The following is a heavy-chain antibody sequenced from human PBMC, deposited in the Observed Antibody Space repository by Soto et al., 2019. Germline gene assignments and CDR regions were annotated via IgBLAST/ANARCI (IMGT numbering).Heavy chain of an antibody. CDR2: INHSGSA. CDR3: ARGRDYDILTGFRY. Sequence: SETLSLTCAVYGGSFSGYYRSWIRQPPGKGLEWIGEINHSGSANYNPSLKSRVTISVDTSKNQFSLKLSSVTAADTAVYYCARGRDYDILTGFRYWGQGTLVTVS. V-gene: IGHV4-34*01. J-gene: IGHJ4*02. D-gene: IGHD3-9*01. CDR1: GGSFSGYY.